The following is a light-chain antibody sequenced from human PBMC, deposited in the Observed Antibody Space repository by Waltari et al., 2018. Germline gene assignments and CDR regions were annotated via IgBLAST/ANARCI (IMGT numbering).Light chain of an antibody. CDR2: SAS. CDR3: QQSYSTPRT. V-gene: IGKV1-39*01. CDR1: QSISTY. Sequence: DIQMTQSPSSLSTSVGDRVTITCRASQSISTYLNWYQQKPGKAPKLLIDSASSLQSGVPSRFSGSGSGTDFTLPISSLQPEDFVTYYCQQSYSTPRTFGQGTRLEIK. J-gene: IGKJ2*01.